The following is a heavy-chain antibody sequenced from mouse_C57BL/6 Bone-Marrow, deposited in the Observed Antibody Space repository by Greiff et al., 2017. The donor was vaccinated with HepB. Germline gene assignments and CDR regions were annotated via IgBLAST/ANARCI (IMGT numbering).Heavy chain of an antibody. CDR3: AREEDGRRAMDY. CDR2: INYDGSST. J-gene: IGHJ4*01. CDR1: GFTFSDYY. D-gene: IGHD2-3*01. V-gene: IGHV5-16*01. Sequence: EVMLVESEGGLVQPGSSMKLSCTASGFTFSDYYMAWVRQVPEKGLEWVANINYDGSSTYYLDSLKSRFIISRDNAKNILYLQMSSLKSEDTATYYCAREEDGRRAMDYWGQGTSVTVSS.